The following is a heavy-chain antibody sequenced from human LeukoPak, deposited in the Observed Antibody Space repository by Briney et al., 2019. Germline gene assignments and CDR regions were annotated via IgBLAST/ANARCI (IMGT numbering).Heavy chain of an antibody. CDR1: GFTFSDYY. V-gene: IGHV3-11*01. CDR3: ARGLSSGWYVIDY. D-gene: IGHD6-19*01. Sequence: GGSPRLSCAASGFTFSDYYMSWIRQAPGKGLEWVSYISSSGSTIYYADSVKGRFTISRDNAKNSLYLQMNSLRAEDTAVYYCARGLSSGWYVIDYWGQGTLVTVSS. CDR2: ISSSGSTI. J-gene: IGHJ4*02.